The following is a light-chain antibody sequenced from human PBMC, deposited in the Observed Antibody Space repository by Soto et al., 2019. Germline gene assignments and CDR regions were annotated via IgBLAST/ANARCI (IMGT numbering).Light chain of an antibody. J-gene: IGKJ4*01. CDR3: QQYNNWPLT. V-gene: IGKV3-15*01. Sequence: EIVMTQSPATLSVSPGERATLSCRASQSVSSNLAWYPQKPGQTPRLLVYGSSTRATGIPARFSGIGSGTDFTLTISSRQSEDFAVYYCQQYNNWPLTFGGGTKVEIK. CDR1: QSVSSN. CDR2: GSS.